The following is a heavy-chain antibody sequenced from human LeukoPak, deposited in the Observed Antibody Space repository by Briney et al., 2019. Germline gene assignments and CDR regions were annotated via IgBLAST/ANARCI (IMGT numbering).Heavy chain of an antibody. J-gene: IGHJ3*01. CDR3: AKDSIERNGVYDAFDV. CDR2: IGGGGVDR. V-gene: IGHV3-23*01. D-gene: IGHD2-8*01. Sequence: GGSLRLSCVASGFTFREFAMNWVRQVPGKGPEEVSHIGGGGVDREYEESVKGRFTVSRDNSRNSLYLQMNSLRGEDTAIYYCAKDSIERNGVYDAFDVWGQGTKVTVAS. CDR1: GFTFREFA.